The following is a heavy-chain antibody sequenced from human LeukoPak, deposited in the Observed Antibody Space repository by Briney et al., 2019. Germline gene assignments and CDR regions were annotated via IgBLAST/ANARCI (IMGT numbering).Heavy chain of an antibody. CDR1: GFTFSSYA. V-gene: IGHV3-23*01. CDR3: AKGSYYDSSGSFYFDY. Sequence: GGSLRLSCAASGFTFSSYAMSWVRQAPGKGLEWISGISGSGDNTYYAVSVKGRFTISRDNSKNTLYVQVNSLGTEDTAAYYCAKGSYYDSSGSFYFDYWGQGTLVTVSS. CDR2: ISGSGDNT. J-gene: IGHJ4*02. D-gene: IGHD3-22*01.